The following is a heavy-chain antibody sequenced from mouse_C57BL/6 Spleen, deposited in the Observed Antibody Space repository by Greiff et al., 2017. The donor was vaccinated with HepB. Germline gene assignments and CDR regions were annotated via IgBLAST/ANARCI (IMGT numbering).Heavy chain of an antibody. J-gene: IGHJ2*01. CDR3: ASPYYGSSYYFDY. D-gene: IGHD1-1*01. CDR1: GFNIKNTY. V-gene: IGHV14-3*01. CDR2: IDPANGNT. Sequence: VQLQQSVAELVRPGASVKLSCTASGFNIKNTYMHWVKQRPEQGLEWIGRIDPANGNTKYAPKFQGKATITADTSSNTAYLQRSSLTSEDTAIYYCASPYYGSSYYFDYWGQGTTLTVSS.